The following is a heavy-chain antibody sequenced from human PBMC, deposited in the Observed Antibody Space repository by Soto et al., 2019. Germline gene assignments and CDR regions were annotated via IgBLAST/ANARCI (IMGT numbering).Heavy chain of an antibody. J-gene: IGHJ6*02. Sequence: SETLSLTCAVYGGSFSGYYWSWIRQPPGKGLEWIGEINHSGSTNYNPSLKSRVTISVDTSKNQFSLKLSSVTAADTAVYYCARAPRITIFGVVITSSYSYYGMDVWGQGTTVTVSS. CDR3: ARAPRITIFGVVITSSYSYYGMDV. D-gene: IGHD3-3*01. CDR2: INHSGST. CDR1: GGSFSGYY. V-gene: IGHV4-34*01.